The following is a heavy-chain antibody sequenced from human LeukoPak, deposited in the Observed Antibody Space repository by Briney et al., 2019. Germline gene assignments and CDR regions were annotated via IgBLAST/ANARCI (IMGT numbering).Heavy chain of an antibody. J-gene: IGHJ4*02. D-gene: IGHD3-22*01. CDR1: DGSISSYY. Sequence: PSETLSLTCTVSDGSISSYYWSWIRQPPGKGLEWIGYIYYSGSTNYNPSLKSRVTISVDTSKNQFSLKLSSVTAADTAVYYCARWGSGYRTGFDYWGQGTLVTVSS. V-gene: IGHV4-59*01. CDR2: IYYSGST. CDR3: ARWGSGYRTGFDY.